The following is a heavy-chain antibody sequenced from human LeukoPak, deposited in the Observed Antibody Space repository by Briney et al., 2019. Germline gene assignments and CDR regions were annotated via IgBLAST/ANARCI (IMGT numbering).Heavy chain of an antibody. CDR3: VTMVRGGTDAFDI. CDR2: IIPIFGTA. V-gene: IGHV1-69*01. D-gene: IGHD3-10*01. CDR1: VGTFSSYA. Sequence: GASVTDSCMASVGTFSSYASSWVRQAPGQGLEWMGGIIPIFGTANYAQKFQGRVTITADESTSIAYMELSSLRSEDTAVYYCVTMVRGGTDAFDIWGEGTMVTVSS. J-gene: IGHJ3*02.